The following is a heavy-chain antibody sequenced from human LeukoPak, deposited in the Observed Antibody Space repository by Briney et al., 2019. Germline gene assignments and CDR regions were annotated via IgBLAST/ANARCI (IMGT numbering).Heavy chain of an antibody. J-gene: IGHJ1*01. D-gene: IGHD3-22*01. CDR3: ARAPAEIGGYYPEYFRH. CDR2: IKSDGSS. Sequence: GGSLRLSCAASGFTFSRYWMHWVRQAPGKGLVWVSRIKSDGSSNYADSVKGRFTISRDNAKNTVSLQMNSLRAEDTGVYYCARAPAEIGGYYPEYFRHWGQGTLVTVSS. CDR1: GFTFSRYW. V-gene: IGHV3-74*01.